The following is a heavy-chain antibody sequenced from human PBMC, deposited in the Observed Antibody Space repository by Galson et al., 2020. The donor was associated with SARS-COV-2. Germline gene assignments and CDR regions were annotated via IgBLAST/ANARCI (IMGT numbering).Heavy chain of an antibody. D-gene: IGHD6-19*01. V-gene: IGHV3-30*04. CDR1: GFTFSSYA. Sequence: QLGESLKISCAASGFTFSSYAMHWVRQAPGKGLEWVAVISYDGSNKYYADSVKGRFTISRDNSKNTLYLQMNSLRAEDTAVYYCASLGLAGFDYWGQGTLVTVSS. CDR3: ASLGLAGFDY. CDR2: ISYDGSNK. J-gene: IGHJ4*02.